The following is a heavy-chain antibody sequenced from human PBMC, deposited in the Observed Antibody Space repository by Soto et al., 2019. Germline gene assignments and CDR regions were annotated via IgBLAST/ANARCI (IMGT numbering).Heavy chain of an antibody. V-gene: IGHV3-30*18. Sequence: QVQLVESGGGVVQPGRSLRLSCAASGFIFSRYGMHWVRQAPGKGLEGVAVISYDGSNKYYAESVKGRFIISRDKSENTLYLQMNSLRAEDTAVYYCAKDLGSGKPYYYYAMDVWGQGTTVTVSS. CDR3: AKDLGSGKPYYYYAMDV. CDR2: ISYDGSNK. J-gene: IGHJ6*02. CDR1: GFIFSRYG. D-gene: IGHD3-10*01.